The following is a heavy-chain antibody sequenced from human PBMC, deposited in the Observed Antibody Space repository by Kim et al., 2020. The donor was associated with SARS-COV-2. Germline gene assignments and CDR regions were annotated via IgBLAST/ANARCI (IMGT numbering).Heavy chain of an antibody. V-gene: IGHV3-30-3*01. J-gene: IGHJ6*01. CDR1: GFTFSSYA. CDR2: ISYDGSNK. D-gene: IGHD3-16*01. Sequence: GGSLRLSCAASGFTFSSYAMHWVRQAPGKGLEWVAVISYDGSNKYYADSVKGRFTISRDNSKNTLYLQMNSLRAEDTAVYYCARDPGDGHTYYYYGMDV. CDR3: ARDPGDGHTYYYYGMDV.